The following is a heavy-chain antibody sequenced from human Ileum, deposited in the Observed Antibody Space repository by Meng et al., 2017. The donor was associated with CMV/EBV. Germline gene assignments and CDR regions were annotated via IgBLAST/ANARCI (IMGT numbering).Heavy chain of an antibody. Sequence: QVQLHQWGAGLLKPSETLSLTCAVYGESFSGYYWDWIRQSPGKGLEWIGQINQSGSTNYNPSLKSRVTISVDTSKNQFSLKLSSVTAADAAMYYCARGRRYLFYWSQGTLVTFSS. CDR3: ARGRRYLFY. CDR2: INQSGST. CDR1: GESFSGYY. J-gene: IGHJ4*02. D-gene: IGHD3-9*01. V-gene: IGHV4-34*01.